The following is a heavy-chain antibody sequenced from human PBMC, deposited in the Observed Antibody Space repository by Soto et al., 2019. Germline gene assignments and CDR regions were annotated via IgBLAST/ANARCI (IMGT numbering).Heavy chain of an antibody. V-gene: IGHV3-21*01. J-gene: IGHJ1*01. CDR3: ARDRSAVRFVQYFQH. CDR2: ISSRSDSI. CDR1: GFIFTSYS. Sequence: GGSLRLSCAASGFIFTSYSMVWVRQAPGKGLEWVSSISSRSDSIYYADSVKGRFTISRDNAQNSLFLQMNSLTSEDTAASYYARDRSAVRFVQYFQHWGPGTLVTVS. D-gene: IGHD6-19*01.